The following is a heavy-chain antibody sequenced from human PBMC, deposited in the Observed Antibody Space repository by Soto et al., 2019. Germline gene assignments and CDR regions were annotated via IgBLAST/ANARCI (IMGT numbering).Heavy chain of an antibody. Sequence: GGSLRLSCVASGFNFSDYYMSWIRQTPGTGLEWLSYISSSGESIYYSDSVKGRFTVSRDTVKKSLFLQMNSLRVDDTAIYYCARALYPSYYHRSRQAADVWGQGTMVTVSS. CDR1: GFNFSDYY. V-gene: IGHV3-11*01. J-gene: IGHJ3*01. CDR3: ARALYPSYYHRSRQAADV. CDR2: ISSSGESI. D-gene: IGHD3-22*01.